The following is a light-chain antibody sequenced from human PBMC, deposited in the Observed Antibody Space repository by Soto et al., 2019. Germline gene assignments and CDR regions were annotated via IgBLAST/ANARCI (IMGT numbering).Light chain of an antibody. CDR1: SSDVGGYNY. J-gene: IGLJ2*01. Sequence: QSSLTQPASVSGSPGQSITISCTGTSSDVGGYNYVSWYQQHPGKAPKLLIYEVSNRPSGVSNSFSGSKSGNTASLTISGLQAEDEADYHCSSYTSSNTHVVFGGGTKLTVL. V-gene: IGLV2-14*01. CDR2: EVS. CDR3: SSYTSSNTHVV.